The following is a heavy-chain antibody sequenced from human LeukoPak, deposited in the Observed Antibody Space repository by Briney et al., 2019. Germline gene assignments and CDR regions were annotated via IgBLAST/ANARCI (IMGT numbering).Heavy chain of an antibody. CDR3: ARDKAVAGTGTSLDY. CDR2: INPSGGST. CDR1: GYTFTSYY. Sequence: GASVKVSCKASGYTFTSYYMHWVRQAPGQGLKWMGIINPSGGSTSYAQKFQGRVTMTRDTSTSTVYMELSSLRSEDTAVYYCARDKAVAGTGTSLDYWGQGTLVTVSS. V-gene: IGHV1-46*01. D-gene: IGHD6-19*01. J-gene: IGHJ4*02.